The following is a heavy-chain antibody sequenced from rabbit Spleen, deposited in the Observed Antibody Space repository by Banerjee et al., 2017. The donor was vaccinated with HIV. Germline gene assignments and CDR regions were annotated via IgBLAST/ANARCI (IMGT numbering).Heavy chain of an antibody. CDR2: IDVAKYGTT. Sequence: QSLEESGGDLVKPGASLTLTCTASGFSFSSSDYMCWVRQAPGKGLEWIACIDVAKYGTTYYASWAKGRFTISKTSSTSVTLQLNSLTAADTATYFCARDAAGREDFNLWGPGTLVTVS. CDR3: ARDAAGREDFNL. J-gene: IGHJ4*01. D-gene: IGHD4-2*01. CDR1: GFSFSSSDY. V-gene: IGHV1S40*01.